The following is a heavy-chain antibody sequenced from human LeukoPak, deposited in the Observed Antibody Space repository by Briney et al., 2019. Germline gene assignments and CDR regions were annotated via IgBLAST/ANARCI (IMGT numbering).Heavy chain of an antibody. CDR1: GGSISSGSYY. V-gene: IGHV4-61*02. Sequence: QVQLQESGPGLVKPSQTLSLTCTVSGGSISSGSYYWSWIRQPAGKGLEWIGRIYTSGSTNYNPSLKSRVTISVDTSKNQFSLKLSSVTAADTAVYYCAREGLYSENWFDPWGQGTLVTVSS. D-gene: IGHD3-10*02. CDR2: IYTSGST. CDR3: AREGLYSENWFDP. J-gene: IGHJ5*02.